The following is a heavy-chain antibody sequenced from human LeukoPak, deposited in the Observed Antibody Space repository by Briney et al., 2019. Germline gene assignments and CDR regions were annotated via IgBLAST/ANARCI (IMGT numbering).Heavy chain of an antibody. CDR1: GFTFSDYT. Sequence: GFRRLSCAASGFTFSDYTMNWVRQAPGQGPEWVAYISGLSSTIYYADSVKGRFTISRDNADNSLFLQMASLRHEDTAVYYCAREGYYGSGMYPLCYFDYSGQG. D-gene: IGHD3-10*01. CDR2: ISGLSSTI. CDR3: AREGYYGSGMYPLCYFDY. J-gene: IGHJ4*02. V-gene: IGHV3-48*02.